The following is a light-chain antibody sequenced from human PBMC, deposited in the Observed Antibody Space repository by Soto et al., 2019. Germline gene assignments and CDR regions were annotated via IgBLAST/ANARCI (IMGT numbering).Light chain of an antibody. Sequence: DEEMRSCSFSLPGNLGQPASISCRSNESLVHSDGIAYFSWFQQRPGRSPRRLIYKVSNRDSGVPARFSGSGPGTDFALKISRVEAEYVGVYYCMQGTHWPITFGQGTRLENK. CDR3: MQGTHWPIT. V-gene: IGKV2-30*02. J-gene: IGKJ5*01. CDR1: ESLVHSDGIAY. CDR2: KVS.